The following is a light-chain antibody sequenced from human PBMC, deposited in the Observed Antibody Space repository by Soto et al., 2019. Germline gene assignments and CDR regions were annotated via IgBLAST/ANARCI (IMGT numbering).Light chain of an antibody. CDR1: SGDVGAYKY. J-gene: IGLJ1*01. V-gene: IGLV2-11*01. CDR2: DVS. CDR3: CSYAGNYPFV. Sequence: ALTQPRSVSGSPGQSVTVSCTGTSGDVGAYKYVSWYQQHPGNAPKLMIYDVSKRPSGVPDRFSGSKSGNSASLTISGLQAEDEADYYCCSYAGNYPFVFGTGTKVTVL.